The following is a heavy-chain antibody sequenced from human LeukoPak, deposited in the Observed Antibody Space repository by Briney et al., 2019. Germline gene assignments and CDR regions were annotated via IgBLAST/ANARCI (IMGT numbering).Heavy chain of an antibody. D-gene: IGHD2-15*01. J-gene: IGHJ6*02. Sequence: SETLSLTCTVSGGSISSGDYYWSWIRQPPGKGLEWIGYIYYSGSTYYNPSLKSRVTISVDTSKNQFSLKLSSVTAAATAVYYCARAGSSEYCSGGSCRYYYYGMDVWGQGTTVTVSS. CDR1: GGSISSGDYY. CDR3: ARAGSSEYCSGGSCRYYYYGMDV. V-gene: IGHV4-30-4*01. CDR2: IYYSGST.